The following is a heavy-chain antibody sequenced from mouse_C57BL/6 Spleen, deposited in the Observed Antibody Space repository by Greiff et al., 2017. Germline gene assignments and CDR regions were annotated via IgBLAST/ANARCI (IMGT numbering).Heavy chain of an antibody. CDR1: GYSFTDSN. Sequence: VHVKQSGPELVKPGASVKISCKASGYSFTDSNMNWVKQSNGKSLEWIGVINPNYGTTSYNQKFKGKATLTVDQSSSTAYMQLNSLTSEDSAVYYGAREGAYYGSSYYWFAYWGQGTLVTVSA. D-gene: IGHD1-1*01. V-gene: IGHV1-39*01. J-gene: IGHJ3*01. CDR3: AREGAYYGSSYYWFAY. CDR2: INPNYGTT.